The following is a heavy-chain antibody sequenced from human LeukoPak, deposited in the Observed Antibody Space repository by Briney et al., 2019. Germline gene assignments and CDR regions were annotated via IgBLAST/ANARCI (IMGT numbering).Heavy chain of an antibody. J-gene: IGHJ4*02. CDR2: ISGSGGST. CDR1: GFTLSSYA. D-gene: IGHD3-22*01. V-gene: IGHV3-23*01. Sequence: GGSLRLSCAASGFTLSSYAMSWVRQAPGKGLEWVSAISGSGGSTYYADSVKGRFTISRDNSKNTLYLQMNSLRAEDTAVYYCAKLWHYYDSSGYSRPAAFDYWGQGTLVTASS. CDR3: AKLWHYYDSSGYSRPAAFDY.